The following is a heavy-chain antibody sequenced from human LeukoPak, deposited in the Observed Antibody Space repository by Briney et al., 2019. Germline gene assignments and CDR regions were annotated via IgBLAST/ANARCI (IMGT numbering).Heavy chain of an antibody. D-gene: IGHD2-21*01. Sequence: SETLSLTCTVSGGSINNYYWYWMRQPPGKGLELIAYSYYSGNANYNPSLQSRVTISVDTSKNQFSVKLKSVTAADTAVYYCARSRVIGASPYYCDYWGQGTLVTVSS. CDR3: ARSRVIGASPYYCDY. CDR1: GGSINNYY. CDR2: SYYSGNA. J-gene: IGHJ4*02. V-gene: IGHV4-59*01.